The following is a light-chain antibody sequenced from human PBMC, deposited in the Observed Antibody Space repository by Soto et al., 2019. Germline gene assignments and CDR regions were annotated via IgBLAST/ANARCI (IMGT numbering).Light chain of an antibody. CDR2: DVS. CDR1: SSDVGSYNR. Sequence: QSALTQPASVSGSPGQSITISCTGTSSDVGSYNRVSWYQQPPGSAPKLMIYDVSNRPSGVPDRFSGSKSGNAASLTISGLQAEDEADYYCSSYTSSNTYVFGTGTKVTVL. V-gene: IGLV2-18*02. J-gene: IGLJ1*01. CDR3: SSYTSSNTYV.